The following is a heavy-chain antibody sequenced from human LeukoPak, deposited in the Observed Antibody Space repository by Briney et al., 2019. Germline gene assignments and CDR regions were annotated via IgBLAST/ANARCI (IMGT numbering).Heavy chain of an antibody. CDR1: GGSISSGGYY. CDR2: IYYGGST. Sequence: SETLSLTCTVSGGSISSGGYYWSWIRQSPGKGLEWIGYIYYGGSTNYNPSLKSRVTISLDTSKKQFSLKLTSVTAADTALYYCAGTGLYFDYWGQGSLVSVSS. J-gene: IGHJ4*02. CDR3: AGTGLYFDY. V-gene: IGHV4-61*08. D-gene: IGHD7-27*01.